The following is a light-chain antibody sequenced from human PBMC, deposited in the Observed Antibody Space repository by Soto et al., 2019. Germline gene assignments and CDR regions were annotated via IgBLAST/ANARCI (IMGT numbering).Light chain of an antibody. CDR1: QSVLYSSNNKNY. J-gene: IGKJ4*01. CDR2: WAS. V-gene: IGKV4-1*01. Sequence: DIVMTQSPDSLAVSLGERATINCKSSQSVLYSSNNKNYLAWYQQKPGQPPKLVIYWASTRESGVPDRFSGSGSGTDFTLTINSLQAEDVAVYYCQQYYSPPLTFGGGTNVEIK. CDR3: QQYYSPPLT.